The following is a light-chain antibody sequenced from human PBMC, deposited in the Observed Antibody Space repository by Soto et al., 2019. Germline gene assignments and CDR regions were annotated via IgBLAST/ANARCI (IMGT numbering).Light chain of an antibody. Sequence: QSVRTRPPSASGTPGQRVTISCSGISSNIGSNSVSWYQQLPGTAPKLLIYSDNQRPSGVPDRFSGSKSGTSASLAISGLQSGDEADYYCAAWDDSLNGYVFGTGTKVTVL. CDR1: SSNIGSNS. V-gene: IGLV1-44*01. CDR3: AAWDDSLNGYV. CDR2: SDN. J-gene: IGLJ1*01.